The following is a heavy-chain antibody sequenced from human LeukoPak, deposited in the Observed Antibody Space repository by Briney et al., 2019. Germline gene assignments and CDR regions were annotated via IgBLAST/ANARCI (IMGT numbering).Heavy chain of an antibody. J-gene: IGHJ5*02. CDR2: IGDGGRTT. V-gene: IGHV3-23*01. CDR1: GFPFSRYT. D-gene: IGHD1-26*01. Sequence: GGSLRLSCAASGFPFSRYTMSWVRQTPGKGLECVSLIGDGGRTTYYADSVKGRFTISRDNANNTLYLQMNSLRAEDTALYYCARGGATFDPWGQGTLVTVSS. CDR3: ARGGATFDP.